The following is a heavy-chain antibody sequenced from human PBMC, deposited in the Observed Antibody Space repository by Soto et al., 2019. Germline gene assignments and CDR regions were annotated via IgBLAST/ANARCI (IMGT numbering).Heavy chain of an antibody. Sequence: GGSLRLSCAASGFTFSNAWMNWVRQAPGKGLEWVGRIKSKTDGGTTDYAAPVKGRFTISRDDSKNTLYLQMNSLKTEDTAVYYCTTSPDTAMARFYYYYGMDVWGQGTTVTVSS. J-gene: IGHJ6*02. CDR1: GFTFSNAW. CDR2: IKSKTDGGTT. V-gene: IGHV3-15*07. CDR3: TTSPDTAMARFYYYYGMDV. D-gene: IGHD5-18*01.